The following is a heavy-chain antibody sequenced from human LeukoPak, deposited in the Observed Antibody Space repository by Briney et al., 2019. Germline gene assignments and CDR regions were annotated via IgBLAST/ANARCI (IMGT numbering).Heavy chain of an antibody. V-gene: IGHV1-46*01. CDR3: ARKSLTYYETLDAFDI. J-gene: IGHJ3*02. D-gene: IGHD3-22*01. CDR1: GYIFTTYY. CDR2: INPSVGST. Sequence: GASVKVSCKASGYIFTTYYMNWVRQAPGQGFEWMGIINPSVGSTSYAQKFQGRVTMTRDTSTSTVYMELSSLRSEDTAVYYCARKSLTYYETLDAFDIWGQGTMVTVSS.